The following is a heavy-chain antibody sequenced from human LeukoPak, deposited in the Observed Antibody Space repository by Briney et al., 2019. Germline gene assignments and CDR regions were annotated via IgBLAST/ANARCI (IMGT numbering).Heavy chain of an antibody. V-gene: IGHV3-11*01. CDR3: ASYSSRKNSYFDY. CDR2: ISSSGSTI. D-gene: IGHD6-13*01. J-gene: IGHJ4*02. CDR1: GFTFSDYD. Sequence: PGGSLRLSCAASGFTFSDYDMSWIRQAPGKGLEWVSYISSSGSTIYYADSVKGRFTISRDNAKNSLYLQMNSLRAEDTAVYYCASYSSRKNSYFDYWGQGTLVTVSS.